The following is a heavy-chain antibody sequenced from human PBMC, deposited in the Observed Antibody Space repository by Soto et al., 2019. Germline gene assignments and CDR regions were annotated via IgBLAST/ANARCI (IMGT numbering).Heavy chain of an antibody. V-gene: IGHV3-30-3*01. Sequence: QVQLVESGGGVVQPGRSLRLSCAASGFTFSSYAMHWVRQAPGKGLEWVAVISYDGSNKYYADSVKGRFTISRDNSKNTLYLQMNSLRAEDTDVYYCARDGTQWEWLVQVDYWGQGPLVTVSS. CDR1: GFTFSSYA. J-gene: IGHJ4*02. CDR3: ARDGTQWEWLVQVDY. D-gene: IGHD6-19*01. CDR2: ISYDGSNK.